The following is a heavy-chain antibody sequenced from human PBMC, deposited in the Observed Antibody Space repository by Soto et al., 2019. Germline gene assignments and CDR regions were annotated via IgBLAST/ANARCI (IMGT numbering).Heavy chain of an antibody. D-gene: IGHD1-1*01. Sequence: PGESLTISCKGSGYSITSYWIGRVRQMPGKGLEWMGFIYPGDSDTRYSPSFQGQVTISAAKSISTAYLQWSSLKASDTAMYYCARTWKDDAFDIWGQGTIVNVSS. V-gene: IGHV5-51*01. CDR2: IYPGDSDT. CDR1: GYSITSYW. J-gene: IGHJ3*02. CDR3: ARTWKDDAFDI.